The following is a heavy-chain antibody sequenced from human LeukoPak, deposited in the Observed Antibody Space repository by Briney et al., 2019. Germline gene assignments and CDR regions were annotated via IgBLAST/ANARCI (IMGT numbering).Heavy chain of an antibody. CDR1: GFTFSSYA. J-gene: IGHJ4*02. D-gene: IGHD3-9*01. CDR2: ISGSGGST. V-gene: IGHV3-23*01. Sequence: PGGSLRLSCAASGFTFSSYAMSWVRQAPEKGLEWVSAISGSGGSTYYADSVKGRFTISRDNSKNTLYLQMNSLRAEDTAVYYCAKGRNYDILTGYYNVWGQGTLVTVSS. CDR3: AKGRNYDILTGYYNV.